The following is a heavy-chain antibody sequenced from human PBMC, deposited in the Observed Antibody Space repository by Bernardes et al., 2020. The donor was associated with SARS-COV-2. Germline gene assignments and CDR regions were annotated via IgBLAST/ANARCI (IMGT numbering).Heavy chain of an antibody. Sequence: GGSLRLSCAASGFTFSSYAMSWVRQAPGKGLEWVSAISCSGGSTYYADSVKGRFTISRDNSKNTLYLQMNSLRAEDTAVYYCATAEPQYYYYYGMDVWGQGTTVTVSS. CDR3: ATAEPQYYYYYGMDV. J-gene: IGHJ6*02. V-gene: IGHV3-23*01. CDR2: ISCSGGST. D-gene: IGHD1-26*01. CDR1: GFTFSSYA.